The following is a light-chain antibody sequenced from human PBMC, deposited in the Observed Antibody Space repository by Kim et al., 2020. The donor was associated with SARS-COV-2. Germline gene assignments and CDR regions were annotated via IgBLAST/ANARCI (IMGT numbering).Light chain of an antibody. CDR1: PRVSAL. V-gene: IGKV3-15*01. J-gene: IGKJ1*01. CDR3: QQYNHSPGT. CDR2: GAS. Sequence: PRQTPPLPCRASPRVSALLSWYPPNPRQAPRLLIYGASSRATGIPARFGGSGSGTEFTLTISSLQSEDFAIYYCQQYNHSPGTFGQGTKVDIK.